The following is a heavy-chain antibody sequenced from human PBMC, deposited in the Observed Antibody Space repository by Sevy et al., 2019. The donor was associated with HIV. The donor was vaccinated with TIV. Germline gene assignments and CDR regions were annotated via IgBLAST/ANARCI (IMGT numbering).Heavy chain of an antibody. J-gene: IGHJ4*02. V-gene: IGHV1-18*01. CDR2: ISAYNGNT. Sequence: ASVKVSCKASGYTFTSYGISWVRQAPGQGLEWMGWISAYNGNTNYAQKLQGRVTMTTDTSTSTAYVELRSLRSDDTAIYYCARDRGGYASNSIDYWGQGTLVTVS. CDR1: GYTFTSYG. D-gene: IGHD4-4*01. CDR3: ARDRGGYASNSIDY.